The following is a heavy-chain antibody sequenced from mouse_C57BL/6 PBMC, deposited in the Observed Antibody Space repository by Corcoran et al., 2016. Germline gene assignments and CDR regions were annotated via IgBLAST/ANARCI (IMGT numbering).Heavy chain of an antibody. D-gene: IGHD2-4*01. V-gene: IGHV1-26*01. CDR2: INPNNGGT. J-gene: IGHJ4*01. CDR3: ARSYYDYDLYYAMDY. CDR1: GYTFTDYY. Sequence: EVLLQQSGPELVKPGASVKISCKASGYTFTDYYMNWVKQSHGKSLEWIGDINPNNGGTSYNQKFKGKATLTVDKSSSTAYMELRSLTSEDSAVYYCARSYYDYDLYYAMDYWGQGTSVTVSS.